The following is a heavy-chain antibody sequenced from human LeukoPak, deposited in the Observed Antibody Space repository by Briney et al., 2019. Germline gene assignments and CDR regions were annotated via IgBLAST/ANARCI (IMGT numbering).Heavy chain of an antibody. Sequence: ASVKVSCSVSGSSLTELSLYWVRQAPGKGLEWMGGFDVIDAKTFYAQKFQGRVTMTEDSSTDTAYMELSSLRSDDTAFYYCAAGRPYSLLDYWGQGTLLTVSS. CDR3: AAGRPYSLLDY. V-gene: IGHV1-24*01. CDR2: FDVIDAKT. J-gene: IGHJ4*02. D-gene: IGHD5-18*01. CDR1: GSSLTELS.